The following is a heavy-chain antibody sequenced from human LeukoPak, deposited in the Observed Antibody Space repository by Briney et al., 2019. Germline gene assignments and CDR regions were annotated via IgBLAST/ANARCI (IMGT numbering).Heavy chain of an antibody. J-gene: IGHJ4*02. CDR2: INHSGST. D-gene: IGHD3-16*01. V-gene: IGHV4-34*01. CDR3: ARTAGWSYGFDY. Sequence: SETLSLTCAVYGGSFSGYYWSWIRQPPGKGLEWIGEINHSGSTNHNPSLKSRVTISVDTSKNQFSLKLSSVTAADTAVYYCARTAGWSYGFDYWGQGTLVTVSS. CDR1: GGSFSGYY.